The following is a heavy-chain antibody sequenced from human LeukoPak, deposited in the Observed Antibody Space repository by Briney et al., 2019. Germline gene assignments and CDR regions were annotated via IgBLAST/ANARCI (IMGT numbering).Heavy chain of an antibody. CDR2: ISYDGSNK. CDR3: ARGVGASDIVVVPAAIDY. CDR1: GFTFSSYA. Sequence: GGSLRLSCAASGFTFSSYAMRWVRQAPGKGLEWEAVISYDGSNKYYADSVKGRLTISRDNSKNTLYRQMNSLRAEDTAVYCCARGVGASDIVVVPAAIDYWGQGTLVTVSS. V-gene: IGHV3-30-3*01. D-gene: IGHD2-2*01. J-gene: IGHJ4*02.